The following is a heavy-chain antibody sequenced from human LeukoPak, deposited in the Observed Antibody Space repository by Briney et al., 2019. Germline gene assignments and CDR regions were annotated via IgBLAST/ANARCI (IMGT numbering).Heavy chain of an antibody. CDR3: ARGITMITWDVDYFDY. J-gene: IGHJ4*02. CDR1: GFTFSSYS. V-gene: IGHV3-21*04. CDR2: ISSSSSYI. Sequence: GGSLRLSCAASGFTFSSYSMNWVRQAPGKGLEWVSSISSSSSYIYYADSVKGRFTISRDNAKNSLYLQMDSLRAEDTAVYYCARGITMITWDVDYFDYWGQGTLVTVSS. D-gene: IGHD3-22*01.